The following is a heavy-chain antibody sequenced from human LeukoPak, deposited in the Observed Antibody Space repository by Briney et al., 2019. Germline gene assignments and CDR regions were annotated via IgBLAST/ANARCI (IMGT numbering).Heavy chain of an antibody. Sequence: GGSLRLSCAASGFTFSSYEMNWVRQAPGKGLEWVSYISSSGSTIYYADSVKGRFTISRDNAKNSLYLQMNSLRAEDTAVYYCASIAAAVMGYYYYYMDVWGKGTTVTVSS. CDR3: ASIAAAVMGYYYYYMDV. CDR1: GFTFSSYE. V-gene: IGHV3-48*03. D-gene: IGHD6-13*01. J-gene: IGHJ6*03. CDR2: ISSSGSTI.